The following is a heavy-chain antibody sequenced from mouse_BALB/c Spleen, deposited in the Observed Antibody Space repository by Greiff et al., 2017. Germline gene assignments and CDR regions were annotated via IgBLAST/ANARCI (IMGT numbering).Heavy chain of an antibody. V-gene: IGHV1S137*01. Sequence: QVQLKESGAELVRPGVSVKISCKGSGYTFTDYAMHWVKQSHAKSLEWIGVISTYYGDASYNQKFKGKATMTVDKSSSTAYMELARLTSEDSAIYYCARDYRYAMDYWGQGTSVTVSS. CDR2: ISTYYGDA. CDR3: ARDYRYAMDY. D-gene: IGHD2-14*01. CDR1: GYTFTDYA. J-gene: IGHJ4*01.